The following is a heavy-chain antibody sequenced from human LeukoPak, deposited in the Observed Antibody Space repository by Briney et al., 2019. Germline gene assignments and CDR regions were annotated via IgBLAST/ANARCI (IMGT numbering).Heavy chain of an antibody. D-gene: IGHD3-22*01. J-gene: IGHJ4*02. CDR1: GGSISSYY. CDR2: IYYSGST. V-gene: IGHV4-59*01. CDR3: ARVDYYDSSGYFIN. Sequence: SETLSLTCTVSGGSISSYYWSWIRKPPGKGLEWIGYIYYSGSTNYNPSLKSRVTISVDTSKNQFSLKLSSVTAADTAVYYCARVDYYDSSGYFINWGQGTLVTVSS.